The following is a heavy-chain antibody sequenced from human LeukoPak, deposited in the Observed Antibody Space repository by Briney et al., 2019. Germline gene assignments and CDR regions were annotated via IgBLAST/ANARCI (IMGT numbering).Heavy chain of an antibody. J-gene: IGHJ1*01. CDR3: ARDITANYGDYVRYFQH. D-gene: IGHD4-17*01. Sequence: GSLRLSCAASGFTFSSYSMNWVRQAPGKGLEWVSSISSSSSYIYYADSVKGRFTISRDNAKNSLYLQMNSLRAEDTAVYYCARDITANYGDYVRYFQHWGQGTLVTVSS. CDR1: GFTFSSYS. CDR2: ISSSSSYI. V-gene: IGHV3-21*01.